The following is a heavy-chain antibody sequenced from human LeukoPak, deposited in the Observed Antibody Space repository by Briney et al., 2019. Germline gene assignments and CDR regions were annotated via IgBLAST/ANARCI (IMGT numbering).Heavy chain of an antibody. CDR3: ARIDYGDYESGAFDI. D-gene: IGHD4-17*01. Sequence: SVKVSCKASGGTFSSYAISWVRRAPGQGLEWMGGIIPIFGTANYAQKFQGRVTITADKSTSTAYMELSSLRSEDTAVYYCARIDYGDYESGAFDIWGQGTMVTVSS. J-gene: IGHJ3*02. CDR1: GGTFSSYA. CDR2: IIPIFGTA. V-gene: IGHV1-69*06.